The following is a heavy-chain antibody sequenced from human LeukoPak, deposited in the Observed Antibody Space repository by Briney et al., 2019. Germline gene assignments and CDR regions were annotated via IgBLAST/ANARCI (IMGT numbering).Heavy chain of an antibody. V-gene: IGHV5-51*01. CDR3: ARFSHPLIHEFPAAPIDAFDI. CDR2: IYPGDFDT. J-gene: IGHJ3*02. CDR1: GYSFTSYW. D-gene: IGHD2-2*01. Sequence: GESLKISCKGSGYSFTSYWIGWVRQMPGKGLEWMGIIYPGDFDTRYSPSFQGQVTISADKSISTAYLQWSSLKASDTAMYYCARFSHPLIHEFPAAPIDAFDIWGQGTMVTVSS.